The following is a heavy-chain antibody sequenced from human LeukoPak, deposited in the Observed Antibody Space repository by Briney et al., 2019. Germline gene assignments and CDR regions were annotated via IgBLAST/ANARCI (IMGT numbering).Heavy chain of an antibody. CDR2: ISSSSSYI. V-gene: IGHV3-21*01. J-gene: IGHJ4*02. Sequence: GGSLRLSCAASGFTFSSYSMNWVRQAPGKGLEWVSFISSSSSYIHYADSVKGRFTISRDNAKNTLYLQMNSLRAEDTAVYYCARAPTRFLEWLTIDYWGQGTLVTVSS. D-gene: IGHD3-3*01. CDR3: ARAPTRFLEWLTIDY. CDR1: GFTFSSYS.